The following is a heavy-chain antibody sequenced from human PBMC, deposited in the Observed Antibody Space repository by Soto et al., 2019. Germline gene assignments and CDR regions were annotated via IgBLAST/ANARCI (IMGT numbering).Heavy chain of an antibody. V-gene: IGHV3-23*01. Sequence: EVQLLVSGGGSVQPGGSLRLSCGASGFSFSNYAMSWVRQAPGTGLEWVSAIDSGGGSTYYAASVKGRFSISRDNSMNTLYLQMNSLRAEDTAIYYCAKEHSNDPDNRVDPWGQGTLVTVSS. CDR3: AKEHSNDPDNRVDP. D-gene: IGHD4-4*01. CDR1: GFSFSNYA. CDR2: IDSGGGST. J-gene: IGHJ5*02.